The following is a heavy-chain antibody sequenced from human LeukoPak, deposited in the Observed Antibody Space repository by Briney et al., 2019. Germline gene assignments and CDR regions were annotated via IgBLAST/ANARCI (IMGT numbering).Heavy chain of an antibody. CDR1: GFTFSNYW. Sequence: GGSLRLSCAASGFTFSNYWMIWVRQAPGKGLEWVGNIKQDGSEKRYADSVRGRFTISRDNAQTPLYLQMNSLRAEDTAVYYCARASDPWLQLTWGQGTLVTVSS. D-gene: IGHD5-24*01. V-gene: IGHV3-7*05. CDR2: IKQDGSEK. J-gene: IGHJ5*02. CDR3: ARASDPWLQLT.